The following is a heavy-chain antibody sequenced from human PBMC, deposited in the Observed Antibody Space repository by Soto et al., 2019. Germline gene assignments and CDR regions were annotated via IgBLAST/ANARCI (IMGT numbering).Heavy chain of an antibody. V-gene: IGHV1-69*12. CDR2: IIPIFGTA. CDR1: GGTFSSYA. Sequence: QVPLVQSGAEVKKPGSSVKVSCKASGGTFSSYAISWVRQAPGQGLEWMGGIIPIFGTANYAQKFQGRVTITADESTSTAYMELSSLRSEDTAVYYCAINPNDYGDYFYYYYGMDVWGQGTTVTVSS. D-gene: IGHD4-17*01. CDR3: AINPNDYGDYFYYYYGMDV. J-gene: IGHJ6*02.